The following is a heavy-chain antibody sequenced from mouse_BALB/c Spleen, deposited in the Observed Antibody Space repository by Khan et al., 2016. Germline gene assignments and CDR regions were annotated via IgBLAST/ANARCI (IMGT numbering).Heavy chain of an antibody. CDR2: IWADGRT. Sequence: QVQLQQSGPGLVAPSQSLSITCTVSGFSLTGYGVNWVRQPPGKGLEWLGKIWADGRTDYNSALKSRVSISKDNSKSQVFLKMNSLQTDDTANYYCSSDYDGFAYWGQGTLVIVSA. CDR3: SSDYDGFAY. V-gene: IGHV2-6-7*01. J-gene: IGHJ3*01. D-gene: IGHD2-12*01. CDR1: GFSLTGYG.